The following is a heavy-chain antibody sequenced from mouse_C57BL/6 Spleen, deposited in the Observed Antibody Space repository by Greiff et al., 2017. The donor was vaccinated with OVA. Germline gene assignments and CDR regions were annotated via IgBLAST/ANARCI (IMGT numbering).Heavy chain of an antibody. CDR2: IDPANGNT. V-gene: IGHV14-3*01. CDR3: ATDGDGYYGVDY. Sequence: EVKLVESVAELVRPGASVKLSCTASGFNIKNTYMHWVKQRPEQGLEWIGRIDPANGNTKYAPKFQGKATITADTSSNTAYLQLRNLTSEDTAIYYCATDGDGYYGVDYWGQGTTLTVSS. CDR1: GFNIKNTY. J-gene: IGHJ2*01. D-gene: IGHD2-3*01.